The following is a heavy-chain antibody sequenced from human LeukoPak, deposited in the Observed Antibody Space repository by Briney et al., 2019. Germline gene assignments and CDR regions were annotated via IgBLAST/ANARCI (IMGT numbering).Heavy chain of an antibody. V-gene: IGHV4-30-4*08. Sequence: NPSETLSLTCTVSGGSISSGGYYWSWIRQPPGKGLEWIGYIYYSGSTYYNPSLKSRVTISVDTSKNQFSLKLSSVTAADTAVYYCAREDSRWFGESPPSYWGQGTLVTVSS. CDR1: GGSISSGGYY. CDR3: AREDSRWFGESPPSY. J-gene: IGHJ4*02. D-gene: IGHD3-10*01. CDR2: IYYSGST.